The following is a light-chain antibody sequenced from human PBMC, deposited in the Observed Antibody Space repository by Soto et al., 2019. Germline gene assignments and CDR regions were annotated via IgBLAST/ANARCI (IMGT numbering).Light chain of an antibody. V-gene: IGKV3-15*01. CDR1: QSVSSN. CDR3: QQYGSSPWT. J-gene: IGKJ1*01. CDR2: GAS. Sequence: EIVMTQSPATVSGSRWEIGRLSCMASQSVSSNLAWYQQKHGQAPRLLIYGASTRATGIPARFSGSGSGTEFTLTISSLQSEDFAVYYCQQYGSSPWTFGQGTKVDIK.